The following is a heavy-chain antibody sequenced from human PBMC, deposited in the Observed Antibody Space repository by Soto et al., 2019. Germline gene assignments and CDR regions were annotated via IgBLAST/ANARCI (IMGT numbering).Heavy chain of an antibody. CDR1: GGTFSSYA. V-gene: IGHV1-69*13. CDR3: ARVLSTVTTYGLYYYGMDV. J-gene: IGHJ6*02. D-gene: IGHD4-17*01. Sequence: SVKVSCKASGGTFSSYAISWVRQAPGQGLEWMGGIIPIFGTANYARKFQGRVTITADESTSTAYMELSSLRSEDTAVYYCARVLSTVTTYGLYYYGMDVWGQGTTVTVSS. CDR2: IIPIFGTA.